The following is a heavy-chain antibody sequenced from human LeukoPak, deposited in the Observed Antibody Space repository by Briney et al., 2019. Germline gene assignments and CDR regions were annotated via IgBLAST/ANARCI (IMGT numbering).Heavy chain of an antibody. CDR3: ARHASYNWNYERYFDY. CDR2: MYYSGNT. CDR1: GGSISSSSYY. J-gene: IGHJ4*02. D-gene: IGHD1-7*01. V-gene: IGHV4-39*01. Sequence: KPSETLSLTCTVSGGSISSSSYYWGWIRQPPGKGLEWVGSMYYSGNTYYNPSLKSRVTIAVDTSKNQFSLRLSSVTVADAAVYYCARHASYNWNYERYFDYWGQGTLVTVSS.